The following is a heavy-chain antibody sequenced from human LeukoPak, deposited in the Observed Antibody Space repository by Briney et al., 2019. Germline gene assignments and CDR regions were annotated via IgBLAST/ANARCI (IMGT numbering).Heavy chain of an antibody. Sequence: SETLSLTCAVYGGSFSGYYWSWIRQPPGKGLEWIGEINHSGSTNYNPSLKSRVTISVDTSKNQFSLKLSSVTAADTTVYYCARCLPTGTASDYWGQGTLVTVSS. J-gene: IGHJ4*02. CDR2: INHSGST. V-gene: IGHV4-34*01. D-gene: IGHD1-1*01. CDR1: GGSFSGYY. CDR3: ARCLPTGTASDY.